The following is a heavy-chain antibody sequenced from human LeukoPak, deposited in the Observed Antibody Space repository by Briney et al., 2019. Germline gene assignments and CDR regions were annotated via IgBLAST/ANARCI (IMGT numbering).Heavy chain of an antibody. D-gene: IGHD1-14*01. CDR2: ISSSSSTI. V-gene: IGHV3-48*01. CDR3: ARDWRSRNQDY. Sequence: GGSLRLSCAASGFTFSSYSMNWVRQAPGKGLEWVSYISSSSSTIYYADSVKGRFTISRDNAKNSLYLQMNSLRAEDTAVYYCARDWRSRNQDYWGLGTLVTFSS. J-gene: IGHJ4*02. CDR1: GFTFSSYS.